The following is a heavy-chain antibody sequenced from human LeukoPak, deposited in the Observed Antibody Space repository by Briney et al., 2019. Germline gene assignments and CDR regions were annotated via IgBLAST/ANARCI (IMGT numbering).Heavy chain of an antibody. Sequence: SETLSLTCAVSGDSISSGTYSWSWIRQPPGKGLEWVGYISHSGNTYYSPSLKSRGTISVDNSKNQFSLKLTSVTAADTAVYYCARYSTTWPYWYFDLWGRGTLVTVSS. D-gene: IGHD6-13*01. V-gene: IGHV4-30-2*01. CDR2: ISHSGNT. CDR3: ARYSTTWPYWYFDL. CDR1: GDSISSGTYS. J-gene: IGHJ2*01.